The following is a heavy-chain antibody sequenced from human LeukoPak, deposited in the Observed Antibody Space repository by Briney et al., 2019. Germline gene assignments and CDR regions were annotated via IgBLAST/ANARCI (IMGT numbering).Heavy chain of an antibody. CDR1: GFIFSIYS. CDR2: ISSSGSYI. J-gene: IGHJ4*02. D-gene: IGHD4/OR15-4a*01. CDR3: ARRAGAYSHPYDY. V-gene: IGHV3-21*04. Sequence: GGSLRLSCAASGFIFSIYSMNWVRQAPGKGLEWVSSISSSGSYIYYADSVKGRFTISRDNAKNSLYLQMNSLRAEDTAVYYCARRAGAYSHPYDYWGQGTLVTVSS.